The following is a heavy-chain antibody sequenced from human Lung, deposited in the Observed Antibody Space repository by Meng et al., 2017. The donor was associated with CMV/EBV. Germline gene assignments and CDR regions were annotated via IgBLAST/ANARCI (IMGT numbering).Heavy chain of an antibody. J-gene: IGHJ3*02. Sequence: GEXXKISCKGSGYSFTSYRIGWVRQMPGKGLEWMGIIYPGDSDTRYSPSFQGQVTISADKSISTAYLQWSSLKASDTAMYYCARNRQGGAFDILGQGRMVTVSS. CDR2: IYPGDSDT. CDR1: GYSFTSYR. CDR3: ARNRQGGAFDI. D-gene: IGHD1-26*01. V-gene: IGHV5-51*01.